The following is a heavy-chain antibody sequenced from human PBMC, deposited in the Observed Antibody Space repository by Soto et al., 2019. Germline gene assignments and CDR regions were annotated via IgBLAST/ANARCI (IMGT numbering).Heavy chain of an antibody. Sequence: GSLRLSCAASGFTFSSYWMSWVRQAPGKGLEWVATIKQDGSEKYYVDSVKGRFTISRDNAKNSLYLQMNSLRVEDTAVYYCARGGEPSVVYYGMDVWGQGTTVTVSS. CDR1: GFTFSSYW. D-gene: IGHD3-22*01. CDR3: ARGGEPSVVYYGMDV. J-gene: IGHJ6*02. V-gene: IGHV3-7*04. CDR2: IKQDGSEK.